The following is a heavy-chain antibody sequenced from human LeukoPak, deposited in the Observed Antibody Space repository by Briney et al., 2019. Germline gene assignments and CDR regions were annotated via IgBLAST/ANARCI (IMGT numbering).Heavy chain of an antibody. CDR2: INPNSGGT. Sequence: VASVKVSCKTSGYTFTDYSIHWVRQAPGQGLEWMGWINPNSGGTNYAQKFQGRVAMTRDTSISTAYMELSRLRSDDTAMYYCAKWRAADAFDIWGQGTMVTVSS. V-gene: IGHV1-2*02. J-gene: IGHJ3*02. D-gene: IGHD2-8*01. CDR1: GYTFTDYS. CDR3: AKWRAADAFDI.